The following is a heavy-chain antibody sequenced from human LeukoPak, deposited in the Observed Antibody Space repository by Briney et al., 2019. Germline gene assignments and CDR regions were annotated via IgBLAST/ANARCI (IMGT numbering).Heavy chain of an antibody. CDR2: ISGSGGST. D-gene: IGHD3-3*01. CDR3: AKDYDFWSGRPSYYYYYYMDV. V-gene: IGHV3-23*01. Sequence: GGSLRLSCAASGFTFRDYGMNWVRQAPGKGLEWVSAISGSGGSTYYADSVKGRFTISRDNSKNTLYLQMNSLRAEDTAVYYCAKDYDFWSGRPSYYYYYYMDVWGKGTTVTVSS. J-gene: IGHJ6*03. CDR1: GFTFRDYG.